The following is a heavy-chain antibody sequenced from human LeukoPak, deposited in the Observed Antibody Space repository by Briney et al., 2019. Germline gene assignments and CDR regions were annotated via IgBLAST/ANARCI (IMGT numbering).Heavy chain of an antibody. J-gene: IGHJ4*02. CDR2: VNPSDNSR. CDR1: GYTLSSSY. Sequence: ASVKVSCKASGYTLSSSYMHWVRQAPGQGLEWMGVVNPSDNSRTYAQKFQGRVTMTSDRYTSTVYMELSSLRSDDTAVYYCARGDIDHWGQGTLVTVSS. CDR3: ARGDIDH. V-gene: IGHV1-46*01.